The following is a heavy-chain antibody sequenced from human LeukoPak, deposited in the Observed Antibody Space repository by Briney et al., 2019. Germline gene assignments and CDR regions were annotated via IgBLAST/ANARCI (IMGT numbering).Heavy chain of an antibody. D-gene: IGHD6-13*01. CDR3: ARNFGSSWYYFDY. CDR1: GRSISGYY. V-gene: IGHV4-59*01. CDR2: IYYSGNT. Sequence: PSETLSLTCTVSGRSISGYYWSWIRQPPGKGLEWIGYIYYSGNTNYNPSLKSRVTISVDTSNNQFSLKLSSVTAADTAVYYCARNFGSSWYYFDYWGQGTLVTVSS. J-gene: IGHJ4*02.